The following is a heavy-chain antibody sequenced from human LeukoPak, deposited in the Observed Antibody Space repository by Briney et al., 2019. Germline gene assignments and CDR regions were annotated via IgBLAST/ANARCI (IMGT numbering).Heavy chain of an antibody. Sequence: KPGGSLRLSCAASGFTFSSYSMNWVRQAPGKGLEWVSSISSSSSYIYYADSVKGRFTISRDNAKNSLYLQMNSLRAEDTAVYYCARYTVTTVSYWFDPWGQGTLVTVSS. CDR1: GFTFSSYS. CDR2: ISSSSSYI. CDR3: ARYTVTTVSYWFDP. V-gene: IGHV3-21*01. D-gene: IGHD4-17*01. J-gene: IGHJ5*02.